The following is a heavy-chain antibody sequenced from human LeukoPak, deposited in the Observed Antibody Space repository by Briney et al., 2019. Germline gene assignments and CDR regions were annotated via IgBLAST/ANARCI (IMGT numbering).Heavy chain of an antibody. D-gene: IGHD3-10*01. J-gene: IGHJ6*02. V-gene: IGHV4-39*01. CDR2: ITNTGNT. CDR3: ARKTPGTSVDV. CDR1: GDSISNSAYY. Sequence: SETLSLTCTVSGDSISNSAYYWVWIRQPPGKGLEWIGTITNTGNTYSNPSLKSRVTISIDTSKTQISLKLTSVTAADAAVFYCARKTPGTSVDVWGQGTPVTVSS.